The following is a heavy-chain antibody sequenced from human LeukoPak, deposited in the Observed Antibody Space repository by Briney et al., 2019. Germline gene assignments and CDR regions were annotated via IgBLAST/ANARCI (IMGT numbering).Heavy chain of an antibody. V-gene: IGHV1-8*01. Sequence: ASVKVSCKASGYTFTSYDINWVRQAPGQGLEWMGWRNPNSGNTGYAQKFQGRVTMTRNTSISTAYMELSSLRSEDTAVYYCARIYCSSTSCYYYYYYGMDVWGQGTTVTVSS. CDR2: RNPNSGNT. CDR3: ARIYCSSTSCYYYYYYGMDV. D-gene: IGHD2-2*01. CDR1: GYTFTSYD. J-gene: IGHJ6*02.